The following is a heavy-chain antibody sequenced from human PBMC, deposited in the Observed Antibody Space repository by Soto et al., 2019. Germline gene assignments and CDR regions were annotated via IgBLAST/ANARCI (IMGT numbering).Heavy chain of an antibody. J-gene: IGHJ3*02. D-gene: IGHD3-22*01. Sequence: SETLSLTCTVSGGSISSYYWSWIRQPPGKGLEWIGYNYYSGSTNYNPYIKSRITITVDTSKNQFSLKLSTVTAADTAVKYCVRFAPYYDSSGYYESWNAFDIWGQGTTVTVSS. CDR2: NYYSGST. V-gene: IGHV4-59*01. CDR3: VRFAPYYDSSGYYESWNAFDI. CDR1: GGSISSYY.